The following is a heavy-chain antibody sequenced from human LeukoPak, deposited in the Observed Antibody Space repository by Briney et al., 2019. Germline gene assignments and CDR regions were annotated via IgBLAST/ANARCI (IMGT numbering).Heavy chain of an antibody. CDR1: GFTFSSYA. Sequence: GRSLRLSCAASGFTFSSYAMSWVRQAPGKGLEWVSSISVSGGTTYYADSVKGRFTISRDNSKNTLYLQMNSLRAEDTAVYYCHKGGGATVTTRGPYWGQGTLVTVSS. D-gene: IGHD4-17*01. CDR2: ISVSGGTT. V-gene: IGHV3-23*01. J-gene: IGHJ4*02. CDR3: HKGGGATVTTRGPY.